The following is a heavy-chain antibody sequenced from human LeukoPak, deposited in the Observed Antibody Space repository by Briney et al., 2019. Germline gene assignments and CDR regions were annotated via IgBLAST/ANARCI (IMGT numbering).Heavy chain of an antibody. CDR3: ARDVAPGGYRGASHLDY. Sequence: GASVKVSCKASGYTFTGYYMHWVRQAPGQGLEWMGWINPNSGGTNYAQKFQGRVTMTRDTSISTAYMELSRLRPDDTAVYYCARDVAPGGYRGASHLDYWGQGTLVTVSS. J-gene: IGHJ4*02. D-gene: IGHD5-12*01. CDR2: INPNSGGT. CDR1: GYTFTGYY. V-gene: IGHV1-2*02.